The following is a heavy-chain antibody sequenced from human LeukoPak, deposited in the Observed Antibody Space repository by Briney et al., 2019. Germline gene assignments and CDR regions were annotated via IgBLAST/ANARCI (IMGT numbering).Heavy chain of an antibody. J-gene: IGHJ4*02. D-gene: IGHD4-17*01. CDR1: GFTFSSYS. CDR3: AKEGDFGVTRSYFDY. V-gene: IGHV3-48*01. CDR2: ISSSSSTI. Sequence: GGSLRLSCAASGFTFSSYSMNWVRQAPGKGLEWVSYISSSSSTIYYADSVKGRFTISRDNSKNTLYLQMNSLRAEDTAVYYCAKEGDFGVTRSYFDYWGQGTLVTVSS.